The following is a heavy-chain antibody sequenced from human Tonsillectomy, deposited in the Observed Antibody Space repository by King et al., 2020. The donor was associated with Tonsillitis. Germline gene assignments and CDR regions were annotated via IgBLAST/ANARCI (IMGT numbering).Heavy chain of an antibody. CDR2: IYSGGST. CDR3: ARDSAYYYDSSGYD. V-gene: IGHV3-66*01. CDR1: GFTVSSNY. J-gene: IGHJ4*02. D-gene: IGHD3-22*01. Sequence: VQLVESGGGLVQPGGSLRLSCAASGFTVSSNYMSWVRQAPGEGLEWVSVIYSGGSTYYADSVKGRFTISRDNSKNTLYLQMNSLRAEDTAVYYCARDSAYYYDSSGYDWGQGTLVTVSS.